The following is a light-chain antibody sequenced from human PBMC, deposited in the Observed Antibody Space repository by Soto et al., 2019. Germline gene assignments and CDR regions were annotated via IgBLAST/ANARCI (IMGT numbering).Light chain of an antibody. V-gene: IGKV1-17*01. CDR1: QDIRSD. J-gene: IGKJ4*02. CDR2: LAS. Sequence: DIQMTQSPSSLSASVGDRVTITCRASQDIRSDLGWYQQKPGRAPKRLISLASILQRGVPSRFSGSRAGTEFPRTISSLQPDEFATYYCLYHYTKALTFGGGTKVEI. CDR3: LYHYTKALT.